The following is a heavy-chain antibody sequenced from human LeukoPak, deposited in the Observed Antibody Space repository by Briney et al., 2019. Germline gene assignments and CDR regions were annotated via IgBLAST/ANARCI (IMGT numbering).Heavy chain of an antibody. CDR2: INHSGST. V-gene: IGHV4-34*01. D-gene: IGHD4-17*01. J-gene: IGHJ6*02. Sequence: SETLSLTCAVYVGSLRGYYWSWIRQPPGKGLEWIGEINHSGSTNYNPSLKSRVTISVDTSKNQFSLKLSSVAAADTAVYYCARGVVTTVTTGNYYYYGMDVWGQGTTVTVSS. CDR3: ARGVVTTVTTGNYYYYGMDV. CDR1: VGSLRGYY.